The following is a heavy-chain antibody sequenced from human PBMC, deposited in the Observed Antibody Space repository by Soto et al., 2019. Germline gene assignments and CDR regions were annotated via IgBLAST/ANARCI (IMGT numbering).Heavy chain of an antibody. V-gene: IGHV1-18*01. CDR1: GYTFTSYG. D-gene: IGHD2-15*01. Sequence: ASVKVSCKASGYTFTSYGISWVRQAPGQGLEWMGWISAYNGNTNYAQKLQGRVTMTTDTSTSTAYMELRSLRSDDTAVYYCARYCSGGSCSIISYYYGMDVWGQGTTVTVSS. CDR3: ARYCSGGSCSIISYYYGMDV. J-gene: IGHJ6*02. CDR2: ISAYNGNT.